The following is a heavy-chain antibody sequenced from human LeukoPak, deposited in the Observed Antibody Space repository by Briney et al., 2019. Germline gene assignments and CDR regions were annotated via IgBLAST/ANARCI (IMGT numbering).Heavy chain of an antibody. CDR2: ISAYNGNT. D-gene: IGHD6-19*01. V-gene: IGHV1-18*01. CDR1: GYTFTSYG. CDR3: ARDLVSSGWHTLLLFDY. Sequence: VASVKVSCKASGYTFTSYGISWVRQAPGQGLEWMGWISAYNGNTNYAQKLQGRVTMTTDTSTSTAYMELRSLRSDDTAVYYCARDLVSSGWHTLLLFDYWGQGTLVTVSS. J-gene: IGHJ4*02.